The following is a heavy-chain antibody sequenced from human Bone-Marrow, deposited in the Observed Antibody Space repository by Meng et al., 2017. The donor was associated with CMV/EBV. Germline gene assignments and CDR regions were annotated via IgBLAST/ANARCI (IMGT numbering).Heavy chain of an antibody. D-gene: IGHD2-21*01. Sequence: SCKVSGSSFTSYWIGWVRLMPGKGLEWMGIIYPGDSDTRYSPSFQGQVTISADKSISTAYLQWSSLKASDTAMYYCARQFVGHSVDYWGQGTLVTVSS. CDR2: IYPGDSDT. J-gene: IGHJ4*02. V-gene: IGHV5-51*01. CDR3: ARQFVGHSVDY. CDR1: GSSFTSYW.